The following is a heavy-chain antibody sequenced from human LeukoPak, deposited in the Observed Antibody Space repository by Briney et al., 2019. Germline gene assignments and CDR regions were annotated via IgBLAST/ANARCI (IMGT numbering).Heavy chain of an antibody. CDR3: ARDPEATVTSARLRRGYYGMDV. CDR1: GGSISSYY. Sequence: SETLSLTCTVSGGSISSYYWSWIRQPPGKGLEWIGYIYYSGSTNYNPSLKSRVTISVDTSKNQFSLKLSSVTAADTAVYYCARDPEATVTSARLRRGYYGMDVWGQGTTVTVSS. D-gene: IGHD4-17*01. V-gene: IGHV4-59*01. J-gene: IGHJ6*02. CDR2: IYYSGST.